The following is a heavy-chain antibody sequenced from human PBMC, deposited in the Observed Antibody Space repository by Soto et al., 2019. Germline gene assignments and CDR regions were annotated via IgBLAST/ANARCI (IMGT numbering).Heavy chain of an antibody. Sequence: PSETLSLTCTVSGGSISSSSYYWGWIRQPPGKGLEWIGSIYYSGSTYYNPSLKSRVTISVDTSKNQFSLKLSSVTAADTAVYYCARLRPALSCPQCDYYYYMDVWGKGTTVTVSS. CDR1: GGSISSSSYY. D-gene: IGHD2-15*01. J-gene: IGHJ6*03. CDR3: ARLRPALSCPQCDYYYYMDV. CDR2: IYYSGST. V-gene: IGHV4-39*01.